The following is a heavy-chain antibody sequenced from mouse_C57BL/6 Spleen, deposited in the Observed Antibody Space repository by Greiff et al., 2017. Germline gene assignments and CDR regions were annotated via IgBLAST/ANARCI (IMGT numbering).Heavy chain of an antibody. J-gene: IGHJ4*01. CDR2: ISPSDSDT. CDR3: ARRGYYAMDY. Sequence: QVQLQQPGAELVRPGSSVKLSCKASGYNFTSYWMDWVKPRPGQGLEWIGNISPSDSDTHYNQKFKDKATLTVDKSSSTAYRQLSSLTSEDSAVYYCARRGYYAMDYWGQGTSVTVSS. CDR1: GYNFTSYW. V-gene: IGHV1-61*01.